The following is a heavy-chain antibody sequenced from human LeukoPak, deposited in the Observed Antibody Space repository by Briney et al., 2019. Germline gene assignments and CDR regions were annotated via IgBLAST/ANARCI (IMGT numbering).Heavy chain of an antibody. J-gene: IGHJ3*02. V-gene: IGHV3-49*04. D-gene: IGHD3-22*01. CDR1: GFTFCDYA. CDR2: IRSKAYGGTT. CDR3: TRAIKRQSTMIVVVIGEEDAFDI. Sequence: GRSLRLSCTASGFTFCDYAMSWVRQAPGKGLEWVGFIRSKAYGGTTEYAASVKGRFTISRDDSKSIAYLQMNSLKTEDTAVYYCTRAIKRQSTMIVVVIGEEDAFDIWGQGTMVTVSS.